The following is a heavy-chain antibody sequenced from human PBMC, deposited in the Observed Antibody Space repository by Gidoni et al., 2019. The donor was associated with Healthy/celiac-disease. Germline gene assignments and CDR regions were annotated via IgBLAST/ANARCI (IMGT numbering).Heavy chain of an antibody. CDR3: ARAGDDNSFYFDY. J-gene: IGHJ4*02. CDR2: TSYRSKWYN. D-gene: IGHD2-21*01. Sequence: QVQLQQSGPALVKPSQTLSLTCAIPGASVSSHSAAWNWIRQSPSRGLAWLGRTSYRSKWYNDYAVAVKSRITINPDTSKNQFSLQLNSVTPEDTAVYYGARAGDDNSFYFDYWGQGTLVTVSS. CDR1: GASVSSHSAA. V-gene: IGHV6-1*01.